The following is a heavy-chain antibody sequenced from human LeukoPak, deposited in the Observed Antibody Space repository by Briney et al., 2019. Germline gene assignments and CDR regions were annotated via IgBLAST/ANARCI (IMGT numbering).Heavy chain of an antibody. J-gene: IGHJ3*02. D-gene: IGHD6-19*01. CDR2: ISSSSSYI. Sequence: GGSLRLSCAASGFTFSSYSMNGGSQAPGKGVEWVSSISSSSSYIYYADSVKGRFTISRDNAKNSLYLQMNSLRAEDTAVYYCASLSSGWPGLHDAFDIWGQGTMVTVSS. CDR1: GFTFSSYS. CDR3: ASLSSGWPGLHDAFDI. V-gene: IGHV3-21*01.